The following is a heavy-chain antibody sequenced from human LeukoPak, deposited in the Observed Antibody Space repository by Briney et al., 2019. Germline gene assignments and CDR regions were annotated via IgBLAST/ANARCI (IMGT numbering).Heavy chain of an antibody. D-gene: IGHD3-3*01. CDR3: ARDRGDFWSGYYFFDY. CDR1: GFTFSSYW. J-gene: IGHJ4*02. CDR2: ISSSSSTI. Sequence: GGSLRLSCAASGFTFSSYWMSWVRQAPGKGLEWVSYISSSSSTIYYADSVKGRFTISRDNAKNSLYLQMNSLRAEDTAVYYCARDRGDFWSGYYFFDYWGQGTLVTVSS. V-gene: IGHV3-48*04.